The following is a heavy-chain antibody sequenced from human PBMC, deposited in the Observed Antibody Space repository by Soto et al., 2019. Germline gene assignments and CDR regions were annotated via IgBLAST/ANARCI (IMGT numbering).Heavy chain of an antibody. D-gene: IGHD5-12*01. CDR3: ARERDSGYDWGPDAFDI. J-gene: IGHJ3*02. V-gene: IGHV3-74*01. CDR2: INSDGSST. Sequence: EVQLVESGGGLVQPGGSLRLSCAASGFTFSSYWMHWVRQAPGKGLVWVSRINSDGSSTSYADSVKGRFTISRDNAKNTLYLQMNSLSAEDTAVYYCARERDSGYDWGPDAFDIWGQGTMVTVSS. CDR1: GFTFSSYW.